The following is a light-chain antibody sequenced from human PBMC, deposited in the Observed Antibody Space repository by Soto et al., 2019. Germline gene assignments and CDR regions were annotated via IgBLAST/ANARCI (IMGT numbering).Light chain of an antibody. Sequence: ETVLTQSPATLSLSPGETATLSCRASESVDIYLAWYQQKPGQAPRLLIYHASNRATGIPAKFSGSGSGTAFTLTISSIEPEDSAVYYCQQSRNWPPLTFGGGTRVEI. V-gene: IGKV3-11*01. J-gene: IGKJ4*01. CDR2: HAS. CDR1: ESVDIY. CDR3: QQSRNWPPLT.